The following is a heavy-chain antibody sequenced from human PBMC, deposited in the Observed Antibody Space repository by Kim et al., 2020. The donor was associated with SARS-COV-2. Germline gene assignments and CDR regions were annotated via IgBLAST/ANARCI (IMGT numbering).Heavy chain of an antibody. D-gene: IGHD3-3*01. CDR2: IYYSGST. V-gene: IGHV4-59*08. Sequence: SETLSLTCTVSGGSISSYYWSWIRQPPGKGLEWIGYIYYSGSTNYNPSLKSRVTISVDTSKNQFSLKLSSVTAADTAVYYCARGGFPTYYDFWSGYYKGKNKTEYYFDYWGQGTLVTVSS. CDR3: ARGGFPTYYDFWSGYYKGKNKTEYYFDY. CDR1: GGSISSYY. J-gene: IGHJ4*02.